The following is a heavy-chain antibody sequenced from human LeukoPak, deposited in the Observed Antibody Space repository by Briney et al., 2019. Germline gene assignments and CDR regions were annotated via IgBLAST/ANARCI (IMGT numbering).Heavy chain of an antibody. V-gene: IGHV1-2*02. D-gene: IGHD1-1*01. Sequence: ASVKVSCKASGYTFTSYDINWVRQAPGQGLEWMGWINPNSGGTNYAQKFQGRVTMTRDTSISTAYMELSRLRSDDTAVYYCARSHTTNYYYYYMDVWGKGTTVTVSS. J-gene: IGHJ6*03. CDR3: ARSHTTNYYYYYMDV. CDR1: GYTFTSYD. CDR2: INPNSGGT.